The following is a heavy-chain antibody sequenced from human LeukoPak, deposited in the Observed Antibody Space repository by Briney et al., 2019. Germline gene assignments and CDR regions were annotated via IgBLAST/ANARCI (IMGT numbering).Heavy chain of an antibody. CDR2: ISSRGSTI. D-gene: IGHD2-21*02. Sequence: GGSLRLSCAASGFTFSDYYMSWIRQAPGKGLEWVSYISSRGSTIYYADSVKGRFTISRDNAKNSLYLQMNSLRVEDTAMYYCARDGLRRPPTPYCGGDCPLDYWGQGTLVTVSS. CDR1: GFTFSDYY. CDR3: ARDGLRRPPTPYCGGDCPLDY. J-gene: IGHJ4*02. V-gene: IGHV3-11*01.